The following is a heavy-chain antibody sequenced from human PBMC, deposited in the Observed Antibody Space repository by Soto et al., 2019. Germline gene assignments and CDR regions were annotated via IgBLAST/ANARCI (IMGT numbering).Heavy chain of an antibody. Sequence: VELVKSGGEEKKPGYSLKVACSIAGGTINDYLIRWLRQAPGQGREWLGGIITVSGTTYFAQKFQDRVTITADDSTKTPYIEFSSVRSEDTANYYFAGWGHPLLTLESWCHGTLVHVS. D-gene: IGHD1-1*01. CDR1: GGTINDYL. V-gene: IGHV1-69*01. CDR2: IITVSGTT. CDR3: AGWGHPLLTLES. J-gene: IGHJ5*01.